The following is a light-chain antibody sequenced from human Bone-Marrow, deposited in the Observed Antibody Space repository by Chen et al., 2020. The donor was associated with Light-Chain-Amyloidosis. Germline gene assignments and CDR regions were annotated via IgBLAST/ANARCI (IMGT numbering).Light chain of an antibody. CDR3: QSADSSGTYEVI. V-gene: IGLV3-25*03. J-gene: IGLJ2*01. CDR1: DLPTKY. CDR2: RDT. Sequence: SYELTQPPSVSVSPGQTARITCSGDDLPTKYAYWYQQKPGQAPVLGIHRDTERPSGISERFSGSSSGTTAKLTISGVQAESEADYHCQSADSSGTYEVIFGGGTKLTVL.